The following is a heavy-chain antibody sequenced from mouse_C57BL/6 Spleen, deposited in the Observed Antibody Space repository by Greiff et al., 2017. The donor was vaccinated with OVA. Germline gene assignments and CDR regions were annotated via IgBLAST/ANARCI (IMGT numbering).Heavy chain of an antibody. CDR1: GFTFSDYG. V-gene: IGHV5-17*01. D-gene: IGHD2-4*01. Sequence: EVKLMESGGGLVKPGGSLKLSCAASGFTFSDYGMHWVRQAPEKGLEWVAYLSSGSSTIFYADTVKGRFTISRDNAKNTLFLQMTSLRDEDTAMYCCARELGYDYDGIAYWGQGTLVTVSA. CDR2: LSSGSSTI. CDR3: ARELGYDYDGIAY. J-gene: IGHJ3*01.